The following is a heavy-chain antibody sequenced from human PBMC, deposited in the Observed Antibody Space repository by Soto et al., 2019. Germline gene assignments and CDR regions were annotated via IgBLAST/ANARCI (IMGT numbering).Heavy chain of an antibody. J-gene: IGHJ4*02. CDR3: AKDVNRYNSPTFDY. Sequence: QVQLVESGGGVVQPGRSLRLSCAASGFTFSHYGMHWVRQAPGKGLEWVAVISYDGSDKYYADSVKGRFTISRDNSKNTLYLQMNSLRAEDTSVYYCAKDVNRYNSPTFDYWGQGTLVTVSS. V-gene: IGHV3-30*18. CDR1: GFTFSHYG. D-gene: IGHD1-1*01. CDR2: ISYDGSDK.